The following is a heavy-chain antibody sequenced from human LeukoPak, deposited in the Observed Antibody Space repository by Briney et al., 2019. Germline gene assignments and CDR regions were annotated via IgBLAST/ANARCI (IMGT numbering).Heavy chain of an antibody. CDR2: IYYSGST. V-gene: IGHV4-39*01. CDR1: GGSISSSSYY. Sequence: SETLSLTCTVSGGSISSSSYYLGWIRQPPGKGLEWIVSIYYSGSTYYNPSLKSRVTISVDTSKNQFSLKLSSVTAADTAVYYCARGPHSAYYYYYYGMDVWGQGTTVTVSS. J-gene: IGHJ6*02. CDR3: ARGPHSAYYYYYYGMDV.